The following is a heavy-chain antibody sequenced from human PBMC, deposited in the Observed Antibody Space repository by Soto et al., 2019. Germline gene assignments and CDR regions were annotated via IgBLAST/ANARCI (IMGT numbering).Heavy chain of an antibody. J-gene: IGHJ4*02. D-gene: IGHD3-3*01. CDR3: ATRRGFGVVTYFDY. V-gene: IGHV1-69*13. CDR1: GGTFSSYA. CDR2: IIPIFGTA. Sequence: SVKVSCKASGGTFSSYAISWVRQAPGQGLEWMGGIIPIFGTANYAQKFQGRVTITADESTSTAYMELSSLRSEDTAVYYCATRRGFGVVTYFDYWGQGTLVTVSS.